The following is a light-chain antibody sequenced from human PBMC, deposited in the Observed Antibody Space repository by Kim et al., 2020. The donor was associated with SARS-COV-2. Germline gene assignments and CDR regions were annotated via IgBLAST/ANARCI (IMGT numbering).Light chain of an antibody. V-gene: IGKV2-30*01. J-gene: IGKJ2*01. CDR2: RVS. CDR1: QSLVYSDGNTF. CDR3: MQSAHWPYT. Sequence: HPARISCTSRQSLVYSDGNTFLNWFQETRGQSQRRLIYRVSNRDFGVPDRFSGSVSGAVFTLKISSVEVEDIGLYFCMQSAHWPYTFGQGTKLEI.